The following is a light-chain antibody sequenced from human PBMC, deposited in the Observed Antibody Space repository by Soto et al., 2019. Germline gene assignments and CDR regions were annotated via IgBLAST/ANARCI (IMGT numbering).Light chain of an antibody. CDR1: QSVSSSY. Sequence: IGLTQSPGTLSLSPGERATLSCRASQSVSSSYLAWYQRKPGQAPRLLIYGASSRATGIPDRFSGSGSGTDFTLTISRLEPEDFAVYYCQQYGSSPLTFGGGTKVDIK. CDR2: GAS. V-gene: IGKV3-20*01. CDR3: QQYGSSPLT. J-gene: IGKJ4*01.